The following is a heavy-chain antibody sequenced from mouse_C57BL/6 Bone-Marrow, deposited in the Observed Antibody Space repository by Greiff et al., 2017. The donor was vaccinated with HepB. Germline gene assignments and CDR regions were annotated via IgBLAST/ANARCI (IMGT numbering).Heavy chain of an antibody. J-gene: IGHJ2*01. CDR1: GYSFTGYY. Sequence: VQLQQSGPELVKPGASVKISCKASGYSFTGYYMNWVKQSPEKSLEWIGEINPSTGGTTYNQKFKAKATLTVDKSSSTAYMQLKSLTSEDSAVYYCARYGGSSYEDYVDYGGQGTTLTVSS. V-gene: IGHV1-42*01. CDR2: INPSTGGT. CDR3: ARYGGSSYEDYVDY. D-gene: IGHD1-1*01.